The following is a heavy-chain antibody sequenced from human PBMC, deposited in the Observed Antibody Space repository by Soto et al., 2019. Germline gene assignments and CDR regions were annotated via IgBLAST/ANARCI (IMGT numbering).Heavy chain of an antibody. Sequence: GASVKVSCKASGYTFTGYYMHWVRQAPGQGLEWMGWINPNSGGTNYAQKFQGWVTMTRDTSISTAYMELSRLRSDDTAVYYCARGEHGGYSYGPPLPYYWGQGTLVTVSS. V-gene: IGHV1-2*04. CDR1: GYTFTGYY. CDR3: ARGEHGGYSYGPPLPYY. D-gene: IGHD5-18*01. CDR2: INPNSGGT. J-gene: IGHJ4*02.